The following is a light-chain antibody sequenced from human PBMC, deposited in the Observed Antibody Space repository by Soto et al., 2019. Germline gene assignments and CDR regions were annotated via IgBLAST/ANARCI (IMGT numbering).Light chain of an antibody. Sequence: EIVLTQSPGTLSLSPGERATLSCRASQSVSSSYLTWYQQKPGQAPRLLIYGASSRATGIPDRFSGSGSGTGFPLTISRLEPEDFSVYYCQQYGSSPWSFGQGTKVEIK. V-gene: IGKV3-20*01. CDR1: QSVSSSY. CDR2: GAS. J-gene: IGKJ1*01. CDR3: QQYGSSPWS.